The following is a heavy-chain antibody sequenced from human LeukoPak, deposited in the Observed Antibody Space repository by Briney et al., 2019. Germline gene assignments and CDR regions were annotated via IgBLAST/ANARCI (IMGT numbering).Heavy chain of an antibody. Sequence: SQTLSLTCTVSGGSISSGDYYWSWIRQSPGKGLESIAYIYHTGSTYYSPSLKSRVIISVDTSKNQFSLKLGSVTAADTAVYYCARISCGGGTCYLGYWGQGTLVTVSS. CDR2: IYHTGST. D-gene: IGHD2-15*01. J-gene: IGHJ4*02. V-gene: IGHV4-30-4*01. CDR3: ARISCGGGTCYLGY. CDR1: GGSISSGDYY.